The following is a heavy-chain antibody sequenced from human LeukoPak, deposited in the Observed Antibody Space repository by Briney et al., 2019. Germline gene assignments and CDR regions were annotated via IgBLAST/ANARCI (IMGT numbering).Heavy chain of an antibody. D-gene: IGHD3-3*01. CDR1: GFTFGDYA. J-gene: IGHJ3*02. Sequence: PGGSLRLSCTASGFTFGDYAMSWFRQAPGKGLEWVGFIRSKAYGGTTEYAASVKGRFTISRDDSKSIAYLQMNSLKTEDTAVYYCTRDRNEWLLSTAFDIWGQGTMVTVSS. CDR3: TRDRNEWLLSTAFDI. CDR2: IRSKAYGGTT. V-gene: IGHV3-49*03.